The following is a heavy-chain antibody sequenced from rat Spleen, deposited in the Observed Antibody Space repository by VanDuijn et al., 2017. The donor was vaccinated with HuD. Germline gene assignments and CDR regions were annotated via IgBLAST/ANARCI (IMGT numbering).Heavy chain of an antibody. D-gene: IGHD1-4*01. J-gene: IGHJ2*01. V-gene: IGHV5-31*01. CDR2: ITNPGGST. CDR1: GVTFNNYW. CDR3: TSLGPGD. Sequence: EVQLVESGGGLVQPGRSLKLSCVASGVTFNNYWMPWIGQVPGKGLEWVASITNPGGSTYYPDSVTGRFTISRDNAKSTRYLQINSLRSEDKATYYCTSLGPGDWGQGVMVTVSS.